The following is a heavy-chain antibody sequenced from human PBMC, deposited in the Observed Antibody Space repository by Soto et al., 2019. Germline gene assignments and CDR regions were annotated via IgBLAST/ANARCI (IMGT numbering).Heavy chain of an antibody. CDR1: GYTFTSYG. D-gene: IGHD3-10*01. J-gene: IGHJ4*02. V-gene: IGHV1-18*01. CDR3: ARAPINPSYYGSGSYYNNYFDY. Sequence: ASVKVSCKASGYTFTSYGISWVRQAPGQGLEWMGWISAYNGNTNYAQKLQGRVTMTTDTSTSTAYMELRSLRSDDTAVYYCARAPINPSYYGSGSYYNNYFDYWGQGTLVTVSS. CDR2: ISAYNGNT.